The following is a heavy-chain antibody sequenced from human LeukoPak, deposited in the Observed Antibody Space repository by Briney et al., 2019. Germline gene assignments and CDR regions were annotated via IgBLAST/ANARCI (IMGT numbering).Heavy chain of an antibody. Sequence: PGGSLRLSCAASGFTFSSYAMSWVRQAPGKGLEWVSAISGGGSGTYYADSVKGRFTISRDNAKNSLYLQMNSLKDEDTAVYYCARAGSHYYGSGSGFYFDYWGQGTLVTVSS. J-gene: IGHJ4*02. D-gene: IGHD3-10*01. CDR2: ISGGGSGT. CDR1: GFTFSSYA. V-gene: IGHV3-23*01. CDR3: ARAGSHYYGSGSGFYFDY.